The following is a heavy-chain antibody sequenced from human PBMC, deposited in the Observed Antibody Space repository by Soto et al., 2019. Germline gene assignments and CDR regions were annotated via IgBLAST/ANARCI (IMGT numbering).Heavy chain of an antibody. Sequence: QVQLVESGGGVVQPGRSLRLSCAASGFSFSNCGMHWVRQAPGKGLEWVAAISFVGSDKYYLESVKGRFTISRDNSKKTLFLQINSLRVEDTAVYYCVKGSEVARQELDYWGQGTLVTVSS. V-gene: IGHV3-30*18. D-gene: IGHD2-15*01. CDR1: GFSFSNCG. CDR2: ISFVGSDK. CDR3: VKGSEVARQELDY. J-gene: IGHJ4*02.